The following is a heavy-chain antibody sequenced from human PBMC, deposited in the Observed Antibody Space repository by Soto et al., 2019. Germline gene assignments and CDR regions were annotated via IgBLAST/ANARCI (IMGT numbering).Heavy chain of an antibody. V-gene: IGHV3-11*04. Sequence: GGSLRLSCAASGLTFSDYYMSWIRQAPGKGLEWVSYISSSGSTIYYADSVKGRFTISRDNAKNSLYLQMNSLRAEDTAVYYCARKSSSDSTGYDYFDYWGQGTLVTVSS. CDR2: ISSSGSTI. J-gene: IGHJ4*02. D-gene: IGHD3-22*01. CDR3: ARKSSSDSTGYDYFDY. CDR1: GLTFSDYY.